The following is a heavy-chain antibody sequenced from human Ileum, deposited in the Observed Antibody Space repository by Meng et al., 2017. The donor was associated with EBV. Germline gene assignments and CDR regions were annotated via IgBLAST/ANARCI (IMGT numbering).Heavy chain of an antibody. CDR2: MNSYTGNA. D-gene: IGHD3-16*01. V-gene: IGHV1-8*01. CDR1: GYTFINHD. Sequence: QWQLVQSGAEVKKPGASVKVSCKASGYTFINHDINWVRQAAGQGLESIGWMNSYTGNAGYAQKFRGRVTMTRDTSINTAYLEVISLTSEDTAVYYCARGSGAGGRDWFDPWGQGTLVTVSS. J-gene: IGHJ5*02. CDR3: ARGSGAGGRDWFDP.